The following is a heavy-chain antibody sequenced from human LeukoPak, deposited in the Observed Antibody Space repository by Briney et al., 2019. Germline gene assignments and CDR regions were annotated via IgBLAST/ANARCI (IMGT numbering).Heavy chain of an antibody. Sequence: SVKVSCKASGGTFSSYAISWVRQAPGQGLEWMGGIIPIFGTANYAQKFQGRVTITADESTSTAYMELSSLRSEDTAVYYCARGSDRGILYYYYKDVWGKGTTVTVSS. D-gene: IGHD2-15*01. J-gene: IGHJ6*03. CDR2: IIPIFGTA. CDR1: GGTFSSYA. V-gene: IGHV1-69*13. CDR3: ARGSDRGILYYYYKDV.